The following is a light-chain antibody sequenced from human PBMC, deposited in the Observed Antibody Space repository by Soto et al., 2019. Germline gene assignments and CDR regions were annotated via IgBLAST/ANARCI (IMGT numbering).Light chain of an antibody. J-gene: IGKJ1*01. Sequence: DILMTQSPSTLSASVGDRITITCRASQSVSAWVAWYQQKPGKAPKVVIYDASSLESGVPSRFAGSRSGTEFTLTINSLQPDDSATYYCQQYNNFPGTFGQGTTVEIK. V-gene: IGKV1-5*01. CDR2: DAS. CDR1: QSVSAW. CDR3: QQYNNFPGT.